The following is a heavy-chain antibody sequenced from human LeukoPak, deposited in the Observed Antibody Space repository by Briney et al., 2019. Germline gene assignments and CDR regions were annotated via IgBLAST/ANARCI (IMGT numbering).Heavy chain of an antibody. CDR1: GGSISSSSYY. D-gene: IGHD3-10*01. CDR3: ARDPGGSGSYIYYYYMDV. Sequence: SEILSLTCTVSGGSISSSSYYWGWIRQPPGKGLEWIGSIYYSGSTYYNPSLKSRVTISVDTSKNQFSLKLSSVTAADTAVYYCARDPGGSGSYIYYYYMDVWGKGTTVTVSS. CDR2: IYYSGST. J-gene: IGHJ6*03. V-gene: IGHV4-39*07.